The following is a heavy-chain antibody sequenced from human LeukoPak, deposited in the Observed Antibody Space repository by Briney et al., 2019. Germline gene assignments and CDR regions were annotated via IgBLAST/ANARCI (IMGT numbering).Heavy chain of an antibody. V-gene: IGHV1-3*01. CDR1: GYTFTSYA. CDR2: INAGNGNT. CDR3: ARPLHLDYYYYGMDV. J-gene: IGHJ6*02. D-gene: IGHD4-11*01. Sequence: ASVKVSCKASGYTFTSYAMHWVRQAPGQRLEWMGWINAGNGNTKYSQKFQGRVTITRDTSASTAYMELSSLRSDDTAVYYCARPLHLDYYYYGMDVWGQGTTVTVSS.